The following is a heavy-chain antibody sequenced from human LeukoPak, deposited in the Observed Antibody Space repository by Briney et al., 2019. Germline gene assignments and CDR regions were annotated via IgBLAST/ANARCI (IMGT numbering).Heavy chain of an antibody. J-gene: IGHJ4*02. Sequence: QSGGSLRLSCAASGFTFSSYSMNWVRQAPGKGLEWVSYISSSSSTIYYADSVKGRFTISRDNAKNSLYLQMNSLRAEDTAVYYCARDLKRYCSGGSCYGGYWGQGTLVTVSS. CDR2: ISSSSSTI. CDR3: ARDLKRYCSGGSCYGGY. CDR1: GFTFSSYS. D-gene: IGHD2-15*01. V-gene: IGHV3-48*04.